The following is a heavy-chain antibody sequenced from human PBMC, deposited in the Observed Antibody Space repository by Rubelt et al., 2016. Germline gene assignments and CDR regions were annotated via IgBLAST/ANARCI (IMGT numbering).Heavy chain of an antibody. J-gene: IGHJ5*02. CDR2: ISTRGST. Sequence: QVQLQESGPGLVRPSETLSLTCTVSGGSISTYFWSWIRQPAGKGLQWIVRISTRGSTHSNSSLNSRVTMSLDTPKNQFSLKLSSGTAADTAVYYCARVHEITSSIGWFDPWGQGILVTVSS. CDR1: GGSISTYF. CDR3: ARVHEITSSIGWFDP. D-gene: IGHD6-13*01. V-gene: IGHV4-4*07.